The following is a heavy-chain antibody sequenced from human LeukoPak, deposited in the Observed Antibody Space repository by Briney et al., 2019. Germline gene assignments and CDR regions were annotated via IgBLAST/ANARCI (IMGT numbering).Heavy chain of an antibody. CDR2: IYPGDSDT. CDR1: GYSFASYW. J-gene: IGHJ5*02. Sequence: PGASLQISGQGSGYSFASYWSGGGRPLPGKGQEGMWIIYPGDSDTRYSPSFQGQVTISADKSISTAYLQWSSLKASDTAMYYCARHTSSSSWFDHWGQGTLVTVSS. CDR3: ARHTSSSSWFDH. D-gene: IGHD6-6*01. V-gene: IGHV5-51*01.